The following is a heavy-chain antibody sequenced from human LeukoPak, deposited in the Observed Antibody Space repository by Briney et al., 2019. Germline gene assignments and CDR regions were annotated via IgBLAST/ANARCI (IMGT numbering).Heavy chain of an antibody. V-gene: IGHV1-69*04. CDR1: GGTFSTYA. CDR3: ARGPYDGTYYFDD. CDR2: IVPFRDMT. J-gene: IGHJ4*02. D-gene: IGHD3-16*01. Sequence: SVKVSCTASGGTFSTYAITWVRQARGHGLEWGGRIVPFRDMTNYAQRFQDRVTSTADKSANIAYMELSSLISEDTAVYYCARGPYDGTYYFDDWGQGTLVTVSS.